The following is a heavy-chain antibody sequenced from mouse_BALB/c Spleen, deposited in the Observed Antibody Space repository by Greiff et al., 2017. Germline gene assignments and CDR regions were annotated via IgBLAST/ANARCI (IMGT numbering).Heavy chain of an antibody. CDR1: GFTFSSFG. CDR2: ISSGSSTI. J-gene: IGHJ4*01. CDR3: ARTTMITTGYAMDY. Sequence: EVKLQESGGGLVQPGGSRKLSCAASGFTFSSFGMHWVRQAPEKGLEWVAYISSGSSTIYYEDTVKGRFTISRDNPKNTLFLQMTSLRSEDTAMYYCARTTMITTGYAMDYWGQGTSVTVSS. D-gene: IGHD2-4*01. V-gene: IGHV5-17*02.